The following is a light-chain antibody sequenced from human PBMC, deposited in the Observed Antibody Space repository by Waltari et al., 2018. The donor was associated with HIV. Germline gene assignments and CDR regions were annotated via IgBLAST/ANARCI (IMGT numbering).Light chain of an antibody. CDR3: QSSDSIIAV. CDR1: SGSIDSNY. CDR2: EDT. V-gene: IGLV6-57*03. Sequence: NFMLTQPHSVSGSPGTTVLIPFTRSSGSIDSNYVQWYQQRPGSAPIILIYEDTERPSGVPERFSASIDTSSNSASLTISGLETEDEADYYCQSSDSIIAVFGGGTKLTVL. J-gene: IGLJ3*02.